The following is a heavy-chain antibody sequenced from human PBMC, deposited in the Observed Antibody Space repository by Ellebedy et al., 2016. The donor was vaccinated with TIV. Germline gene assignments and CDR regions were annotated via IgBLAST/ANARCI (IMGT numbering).Heavy chain of an antibody. Sequence: SETLSLTXAVYGGSFSGYYRSWIRQPPGKGLEWIGEINHGGEISYNPSLKSRVTISVDTSKNQFSLKLTSVIAADTAVYYCASGTWGDRSGTTGNGMDVWGQGTTVTVSS. CDR2: INHGGEI. CDR3: ASGTWGDRSGTTGNGMDV. J-gene: IGHJ6*02. CDR1: GGSFSGYY. D-gene: IGHD1-1*01. V-gene: IGHV4-34*01.